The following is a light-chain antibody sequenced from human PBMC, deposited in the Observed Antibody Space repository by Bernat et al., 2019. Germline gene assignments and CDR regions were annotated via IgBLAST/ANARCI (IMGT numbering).Light chain of an antibody. CDR2: EVS. V-gene: IGLV2-14*01. J-gene: IGLJ3*02. CDR3: SSYTSSSTWV. CDR1: SSDVGGYNY. Sequence: QSALTQPASVSGSPGQSINISCTGTSSDVGGYNYVSWYQQHPGKAPKFMIFEVSNRPSGVSSRFSGSKSGNTASLTISGLQAEDEADYYCSSYTSSSTWVFGGGTKLTVL.